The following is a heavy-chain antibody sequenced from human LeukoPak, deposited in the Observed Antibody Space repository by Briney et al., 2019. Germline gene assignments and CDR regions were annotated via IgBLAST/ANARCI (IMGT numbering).Heavy chain of an antibody. CDR2: TYYKSKWFN. CDR3: ARDSDTIFGVVPSYFDY. V-gene: IGHV6-1*01. D-gene: IGHD3-3*01. Sequence: SQTLSLTCAISGDSVSSNSVAWNWIRQSPSRGLEWLGRTYYKSKWFNDYAVSVKGRISINADTSKNQFSLQLNSVTPEDTAVYYCARDSDTIFGVVPSYFDYWGQGTLVTVSS. J-gene: IGHJ4*02. CDR1: GDSVSSNSVA.